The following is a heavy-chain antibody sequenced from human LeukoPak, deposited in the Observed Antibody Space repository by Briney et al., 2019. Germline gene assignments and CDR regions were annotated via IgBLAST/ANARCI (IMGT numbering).Heavy chain of an antibody. D-gene: IGHD1-14*01. J-gene: IGHJ6*02. CDR2: IYYSGST. CDR3: ARRPPDSLYYYYYGMDV. Sequence: SETLSLTCAVYGGSFSGYYWSWIRQPPGKGLEWIGYIYYSGSTNYNPSLKSRVTISVDTSKNQFSLKLSSVTAADTAVYYCARRPPDSLYYYYYGMDVWGQGTTVTVSS. V-gene: IGHV4-59*08. CDR1: GGSFSGYY.